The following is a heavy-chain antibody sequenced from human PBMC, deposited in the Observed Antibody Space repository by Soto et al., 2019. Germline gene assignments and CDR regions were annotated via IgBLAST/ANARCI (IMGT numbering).Heavy chain of an antibody. D-gene: IGHD6-19*01. CDR2: IYWDDDK. V-gene: IGHV2-5*02. Sequence: PTQTLTLTCTLSGFSLSTGGVGVGWSRHPPGKALEWLALIYWDDDKRYSPSLKSRLTITKDTSKNQVVLTMTNMDPVDTATNYCSHRRRLAGTILFEDWGQGTLVTLSS. J-gene: IGHJ4*02. CDR1: GFSLSTGGVG. CDR3: SHRRRLAGTILFED.